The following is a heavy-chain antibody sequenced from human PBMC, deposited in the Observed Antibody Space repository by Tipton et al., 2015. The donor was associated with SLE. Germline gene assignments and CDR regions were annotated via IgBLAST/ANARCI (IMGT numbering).Heavy chain of an antibody. Sequence: TLSLTCTVSGASISSYYWSWIRQPPGKGLEWIGYIYYSGSTSYNPSLKSRVTISVDTSKNQFSLKLSSVTAADAAVYYCARDLMTGGSHYYHYGMDVWGQGTTVTVSS. J-gene: IGHJ6*02. CDR1: GASISSYY. CDR3: ARDLMTGGSHYYHYGMDV. D-gene: IGHD1-26*01. CDR2: IYYSGST. V-gene: IGHV4-59*12.